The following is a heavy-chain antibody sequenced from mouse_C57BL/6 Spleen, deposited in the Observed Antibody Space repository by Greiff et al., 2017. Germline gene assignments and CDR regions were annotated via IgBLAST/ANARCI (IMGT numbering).Heavy chain of an antibody. D-gene: IGHD4-1*01. V-gene: IGHV1-50*01. CDR1: GYTFTSYW. Sequence: VQLQQPGAELVKPGASVKLSCKASGYTFTSYWMQWVKQRPGQGLEWIGEIDPSDDYTNYNQKFKGKATLTVDTSSSTAYMQLSSLTSEGSAVFYCAASWDRDYWGQGTTLTVSS. CDR2: IDPSDDYT. J-gene: IGHJ2*01. CDR3: AASWDRDY.